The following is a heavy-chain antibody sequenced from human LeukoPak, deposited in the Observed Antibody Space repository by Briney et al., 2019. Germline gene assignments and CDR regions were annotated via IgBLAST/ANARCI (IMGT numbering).Heavy chain of an antibody. Sequence: RAGGSLRLSCAASGFTLSNYWMHWVRQAPGRGLVWVSLINSDGSSTIYADSVKGRFTISRDNAKNTLYLQMNSLRAEDTAVYYCARGLTIFGVVNDAFDIWGQGTMVTVSS. CDR1: GFTLSNYW. J-gene: IGHJ3*02. V-gene: IGHV3-74*01. CDR3: ARGLTIFGVVNDAFDI. D-gene: IGHD3-3*01. CDR2: INSDGSST.